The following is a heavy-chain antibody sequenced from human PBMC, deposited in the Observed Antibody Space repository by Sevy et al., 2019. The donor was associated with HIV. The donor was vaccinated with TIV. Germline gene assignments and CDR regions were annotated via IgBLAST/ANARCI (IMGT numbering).Heavy chain of an antibody. CDR3: TRARDDYNDWYFDL. J-gene: IGHJ2*01. CDR1: GFTFSGSA. Sequence: WGSLRLSCAASGFTFSGSAMHWVRQASGKGLEWVGRIRSKPNTYATSYAASVRGRSTISRDDSKNTASLQMSSLKTEDTAVYYCTRARDDYNDWYFDLWGRGTLVTVSS. D-gene: IGHD4-4*01. V-gene: IGHV3-73*01. CDR2: IRSKPNTYAT.